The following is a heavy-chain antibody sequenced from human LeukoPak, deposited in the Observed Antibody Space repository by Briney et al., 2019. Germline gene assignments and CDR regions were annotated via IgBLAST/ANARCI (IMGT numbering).Heavy chain of an antibody. J-gene: IGHJ6*02. V-gene: IGHV1-2*02. Sequence: ASVKVSCKASGYTFTGYYMHWVRQAPGQGLEWMGWINPNSGGTNYAQKFQGRVTMTRDTSISTAYMELSRLRSDDTAVYYCARDLWFGELPTIYYGMDVWGQGTTVTVPS. D-gene: IGHD3-10*01. CDR1: GYTFTGYY. CDR3: ARDLWFGELPTIYYGMDV. CDR2: INPNSGGT.